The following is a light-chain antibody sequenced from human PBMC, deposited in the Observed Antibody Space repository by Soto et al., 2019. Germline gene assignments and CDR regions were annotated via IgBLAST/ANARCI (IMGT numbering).Light chain of an antibody. V-gene: IGLV7-46*01. CDR2: DTS. Sequence: QAVVTQEPSLTVSPGGTVTLTCGASTGPVTNGHYLYWFQLKPGQAPRTLIYDTSNSHPWTPPRFSGSPLGGTAALTLSGEQHEDAAEYSCLLSFSGVDVFGVGTKVTVL. J-gene: IGLJ1*01. CDR3: LLSFSGVDV. CDR1: TGPVTNGHY.